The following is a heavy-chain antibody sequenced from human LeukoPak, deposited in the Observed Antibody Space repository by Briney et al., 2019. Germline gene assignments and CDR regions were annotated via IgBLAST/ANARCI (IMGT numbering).Heavy chain of an antibody. CDR2: ISGSGGST. Sequence: PGGSLSLSCAASGFTFSSYAMSWVRQAPGKGLDWVSAISGSGGSTYYADSVKGRFTISRDNSKNTLYLQMNSLRAEDTAVYYCAKRGSGWFSPFDYWGQGTLVTVSS. V-gene: IGHV3-23*01. CDR3: AKRGSGWFSPFDY. CDR1: GFTFSSYA. D-gene: IGHD6-19*01. J-gene: IGHJ4*02.